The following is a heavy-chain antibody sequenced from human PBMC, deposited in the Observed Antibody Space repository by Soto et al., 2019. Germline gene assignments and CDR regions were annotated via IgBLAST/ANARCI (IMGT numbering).Heavy chain of an antibody. D-gene: IGHD2-21*01. Sequence: ASVKVSCKASGYTFISYGISWLRQSPGQGLEWVGWMSAFTGKADYAQIFQDRVTMTTDTSTSTAYMELRSLRSDDTAVYYCARDQGFRVVINSNWFDPWGQGTLVTVSS. J-gene: IGHJ5*02. CDR2: MSAFTGKA. CDR3: ARDQGFRVVINSNWFDP. V-gene: IGHV1-18*04. CDR1: GYTFISYG.